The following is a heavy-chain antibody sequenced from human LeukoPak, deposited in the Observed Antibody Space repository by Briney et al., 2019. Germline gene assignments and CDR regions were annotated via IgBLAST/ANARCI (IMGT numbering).Heavy chain of an antibody. CDR3: ARSGYYYDGSLDY. CDR2: INHSGST. Sequence: SETLSLTCAVYGGSFSGYYWSWIRQPPGKGLEWIGEINHSGSTNYNPSLKSRVTISVDTSKNQFSLKLSSVTAADTAVYYCARSGYYYDGSLDYWGQGTLVTVSS. D-gene: IGHD3-22*01. J-gene: IGHJ4*02. V-gene: IGHV4-34*01. CDR1: GGSFSGYY.